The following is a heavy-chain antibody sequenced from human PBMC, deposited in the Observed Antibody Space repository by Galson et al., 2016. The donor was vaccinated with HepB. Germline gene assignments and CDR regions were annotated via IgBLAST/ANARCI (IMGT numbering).Heavy chain of an antibody. CDR2: IAARSDGS. Sequence: RLSCAASGXTFSNYPMNWVRQAPGKGLQWVSTIAARSDGSYYEDSVRGRFTISRDNSKNTLSLQMNNLGVEDTALYFCVRDNFADYWGQGTLVTVSS. V-gene: IGHV3-23*01. J-gene: IGHJ4*02. CDR1: GXTFSNYP. CDR3: VRDNFADY. D-gene: IGHD4-23*01.